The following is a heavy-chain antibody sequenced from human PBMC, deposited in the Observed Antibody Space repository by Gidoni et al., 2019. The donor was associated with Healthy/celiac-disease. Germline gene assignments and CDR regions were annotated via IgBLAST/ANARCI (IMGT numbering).Heavy chain of an antibody. D-gene: IGHD3-3*01. Sequence: EVQLVESGGGLVKPGGSLRLSCAASGFTSSSYSMNWVRQAPGKGLEWVSSISSSSSYIYYADSVKGRFTISRDNAKNSLYLQMNSLRAEDTAVYYCASPAYYDFWSGYYFGWGQGTLVTVSS. J-gene: IGHJ4*02. CDR3: ASPAYYDFWSGYYFG. CDR2: ISSSSSYI. V-gene: IGHV3-21*01. CDR1: GFTSSSYS.